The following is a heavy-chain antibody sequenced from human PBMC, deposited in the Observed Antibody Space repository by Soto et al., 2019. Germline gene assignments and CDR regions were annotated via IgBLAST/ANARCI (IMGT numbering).Heavy chain of an antibody. Sequence: QVQLVESGGGVVQPGRSLRLSCAASGFTFSSYAMHWVRQAPGKGLEWVAVISYDGSNKYYADSVKGRFTISRDNSKNTLYLQMTSLRAEDTAVYYCARRCLGGGSCARDYWGQGTLVTVSS. CDR3: ARRCLGGGSCARDY. V-gene: IGHV3-30-3*01. D-gene: IGHD2-15*01. CDR1: GFTFSSYA. CDR2: ISYDGSNK. J-gene: IGHJ4*02.